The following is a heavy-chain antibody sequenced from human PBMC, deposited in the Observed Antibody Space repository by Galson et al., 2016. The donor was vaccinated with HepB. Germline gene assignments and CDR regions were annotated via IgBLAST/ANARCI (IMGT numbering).Heavy chain of an antibody. CDR2: IDPSDYDT. Sequence: QSGAEVKKPGESLKIFCKASGYNFTTYWITWVRQVPAKGLEWVGSIDPSDYDTNYNPSFFGQVTISTDRSISTAYLQWSSLKASDSAIYYCARQGRYHFESKGDYWGPGTLVTVSS. J-gene: IGHJ4*02. D-gene: IGHD3-3*02. CDR1: GYNFTTYW. CDR3: ARQGRYHFESKGDY. V-gene: IGHV5-10-1*01.